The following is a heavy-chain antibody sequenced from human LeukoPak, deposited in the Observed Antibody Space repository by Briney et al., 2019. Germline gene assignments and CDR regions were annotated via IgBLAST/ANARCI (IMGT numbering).Heavy chain of an antibody. CDR2: IRSKTYGGTT. CDR1: GFTFGDYA. Sequence: GGSLRLSCTGSGFTFGDYAMSWFRQAPGKGLEWVGFIRSKTYGGTTEYAASVKGRFTISRDDSKSIAYLQMNSLNTEDTAVYYCTRDGVGDFDYWGQGTQVTVSS. J-gene: IGHJ4*02. D-gene: IGHD1-26*01. V-gene: IGHV3-49*03. CDR3: TRDGVGDFDY.